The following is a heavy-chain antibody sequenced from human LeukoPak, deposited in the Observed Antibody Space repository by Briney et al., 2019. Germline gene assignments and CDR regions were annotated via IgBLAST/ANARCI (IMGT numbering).Heavy chain of an antibody. CDR3: ARRPQSYIDV. V-gene: IGHV4-39*01. J-gene: IGHJ6*03. Sequence: SETLSLTCTVSGGSFSSSSYYWGWIRQPPEKGLEWIGSINYSGNTFYNPSLKSRVTISVDTSKNQFSLNLSSVTAADTAVYYCARRPQSYIDVWGKGTTVTVSS. CDR2: INYSGNT. CDR1: GGSFSSSSYY.